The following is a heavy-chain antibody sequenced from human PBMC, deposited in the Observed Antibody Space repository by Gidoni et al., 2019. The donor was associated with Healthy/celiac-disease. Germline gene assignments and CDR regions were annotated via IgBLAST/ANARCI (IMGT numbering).Heavy chain of an antibody. CDR3: VKGRSSSSPLYFDY. V-gene: IGHV3-64D*06. CDR2: ISSNGGST. CDR1: GFPFSSYA. Sequence: EVQLVESGGGLVQPGGSLRLSCSASGFPFSSYAMHWVRQAPGKGLEYVSAISSNGGSTYYADSVKGRFTISRDNSKNTLYLQMSSLRAEDTAVYYCVKGRSSSSPLYFDYWGQGTLVTVSS. J-gene: IGHJ4*02. D-gene: IGHD6-6*01.